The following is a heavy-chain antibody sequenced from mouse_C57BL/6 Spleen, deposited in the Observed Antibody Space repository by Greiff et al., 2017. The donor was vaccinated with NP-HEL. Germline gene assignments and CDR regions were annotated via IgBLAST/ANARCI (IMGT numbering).Heavy chain of an antibody. CDR2: ISSGSSTI. CDR3: ARRLRGWFAY. V-gene: IGHV5-17*01. Sequence: EVKLMESGGGLVKPGGSLKLSCAASGFTFSDYGMHWVRQAPEKGPEWVAYISSGSSTIYYADTVKGRFTISRDNAKNTLFLQMTSLRSEDTAMYYCARRLRGWFAYWGQGTLVTVSA. J-gene: IGHJ3*01. CDR1: GFTFSDYG. D-gene: IGHD1-2*01.